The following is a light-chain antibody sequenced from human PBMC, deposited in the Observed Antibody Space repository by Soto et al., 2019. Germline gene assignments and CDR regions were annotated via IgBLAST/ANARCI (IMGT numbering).Light chain of an antibody. CDR2: GNS. J-gene: IGLJ2*01. V-gene: IGLV1-40*01. CDR1: SSNIGAGYD. CDR3: QSYDSRLSVI. Sequence: QSVLTQPPSVSGAPGQRVTISCTGSSSNIGAGYDVHWYQQLPGTAPKLLIYGNSNRPSGVPDRFSGSKSGTSASLAIAGLQAEDEADYYRQSYDSRLSVIFGGGTKLTVL.